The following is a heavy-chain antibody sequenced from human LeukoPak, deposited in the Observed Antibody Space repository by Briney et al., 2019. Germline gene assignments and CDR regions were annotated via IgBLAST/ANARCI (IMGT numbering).Heavy chain of an antibody. Sequence: TSETLSLTCTVSGGSISSYYWTWIRQPPGKGLEYIGYISYTGSTYYTPSLKSRVTILVDTSKNRFSLKLSSVTAADTAVYYCARTPRYCSSTSCFWFDPWGQGTLVTVSS. CDR2: ISYTGST. J-gene: IGHJ5*02. CDR1: GGSISSYY. CDR3: ARTPRYCSSTSCFWFDP. D-gene: IGHD2-2*01. V-gene: IGHV4-59*01.